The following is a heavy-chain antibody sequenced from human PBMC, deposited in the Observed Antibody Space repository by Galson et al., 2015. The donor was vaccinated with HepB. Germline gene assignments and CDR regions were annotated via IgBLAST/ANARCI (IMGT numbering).Heavy chain of an antibody. Sequence: SVKVSCKASGYTFTSYAMHWVRQAPGQRLEWMGWINAGNGSTKYSQKFQGRVTITRDTSASTAYMELSSLRSEDTAVYYCARDMVDYDFWSAKGGAFDIWGQGTMVTVSS. V-gene: IGHV1-3*01. CDR3: ARDMVDYDFWSAKGGAFDI. CDR1: GYTFTSYA. D-gene: IGHD3-3*01. CDR2: INAGNGST. J-gene: IGHJ3*02.